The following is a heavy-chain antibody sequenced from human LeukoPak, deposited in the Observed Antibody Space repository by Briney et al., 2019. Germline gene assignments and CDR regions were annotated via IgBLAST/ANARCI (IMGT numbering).Heavy chain of an antibody. D-gene: IGHD3-10*01. CDR2: ISRGGGSK. Sequence: GGSLRLSCAASGFTFSDYYMTWIRQAPGKGLEWVSSISRGGGSKFYADSLKGRFTISRDNANNSVYLEVNSLRAEDTAVYYCARKGDGTRWGFGEEWYFDLWGRGTLVTVSS. CDR1: GFTFSDYY. CDR3: ARKGDGTRWGFGEEWYFDL. V-gene: IGHV3-11*01. J-gene: IGHJ2*01.